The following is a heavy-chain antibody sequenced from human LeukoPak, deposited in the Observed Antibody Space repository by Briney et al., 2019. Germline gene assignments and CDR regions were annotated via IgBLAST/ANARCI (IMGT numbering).Heavy chain of an antibody. CDR1: GGSFTGYY. V-gene: IGHV4-34*01. CDR3: ARGPRRSVVHSACDY. D-gene: IGHD1-26*01. J-gene: IGHJ4*02. Sequence: SETLSLTCAVYGGSFTGYYWTWIRQPPGKGLEWIGEIYHSGSTNYNPSLKSRVTISVDTSKNQFSLNLNSVTAADTAIYYCARGPRRSVVHSACDYGGREPLAPVS. CDR2: IYHSGST.